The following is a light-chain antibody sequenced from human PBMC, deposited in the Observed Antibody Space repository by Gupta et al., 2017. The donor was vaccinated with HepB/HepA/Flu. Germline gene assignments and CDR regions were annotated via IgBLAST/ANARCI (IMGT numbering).Light chain of an antibody. V-gene: IGLV3-1*01. CDR1: KLGDKY. Sequence: SYDLIQPPSVSVSPGQTASITCSGDKLGDKYASWYQQKPGQSPVLVMYQDSKRPSGIPERFSGSTSGNTATLTISGTQAMDEADYYCQAWDSIVVFGGGTKLTVL. J-gene: IGLJ2*01. CDR2: QDS. CDR3: QAWDSIVV.